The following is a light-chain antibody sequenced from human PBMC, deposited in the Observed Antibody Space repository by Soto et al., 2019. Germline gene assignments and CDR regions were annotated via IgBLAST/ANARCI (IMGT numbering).Light chain of an antibody. CDR1: QSVRSSY. CDR3: QQYGSSPQT. Sequence: EIVLTQSPGTLSLSPGERATLSCRASQSVRSSYLAWYQQKAGQAPRLLIYGASSRATGIPDRFSGSGSGTDFTLTISRLEPGDFALFYCQQYGSSPQTFGQGTKVDIK. CDR2: GAS. V-gene: IGKV3-20*01. J-gene: IGKJ1*01.